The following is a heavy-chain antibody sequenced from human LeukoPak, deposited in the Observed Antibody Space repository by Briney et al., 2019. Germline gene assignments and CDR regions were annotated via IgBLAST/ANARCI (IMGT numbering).Heavy chain of an antibody. Sequence: PGGSLRLSCAASGFTFSSYSMNWVRQAPGKGLEWVSYISSSSSTIYYADSVKGRFTISRDNAKNSLYLQMNSLRDEDTAVYYCARDLYYDILTGQGVHYFDYWGQGTLVTVSS. V-gene: IGHV3-48*02. J-gene: IGHJ4*02. D-gene: IGHD3-9*01. CDR1: GFTFSSYS. CDR2: ISSSSSTI. CDR3: ARDLYYDILTGQGVHYFDY.